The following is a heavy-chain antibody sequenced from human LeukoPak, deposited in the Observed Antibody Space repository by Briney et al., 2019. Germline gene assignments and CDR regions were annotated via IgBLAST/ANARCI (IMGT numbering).Heavy chain of an antibody. D-gene: IGHD1-26*01. CDR2: IYTSGST. J-gene: IGHJ4*02. Sequence: PSGTLALTCTVSGGSISSYYWSWIRKPAGKGLEWIGRIYTSGSTNYNPSLKSRVTMSVDTSKNQFSLKLSSVTAADTAVYYCARDRVVGRTRGYFDSWGQGTLVTVSS. CDR1: GGSISSYY. CDR3: ARDRVVGRTRGYFDS. V-gene: IGHV4-4*07.